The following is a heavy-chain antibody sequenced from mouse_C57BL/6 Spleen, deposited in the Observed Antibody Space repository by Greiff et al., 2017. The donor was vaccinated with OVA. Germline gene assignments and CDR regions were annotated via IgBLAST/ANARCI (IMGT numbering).Heavy chain of an antibody. CDR2: ISYDGSN. Sequence: VQLKESGPGLVKPSQSLSLTCSVTGYSITSGYYWNWIRQFPGNKLEWMGYISYDGSNNYNPSLKNRISITRDTSKNQFFLKLNSVTTEDTATYYCARGMITKRYYFDYWGQGTTLTVSS. V-gene: IGHV3-6*01. CDR1: GYSITSGYY. CDR3: ARGMITKRYYFDY. D-gene: IGHD2-4*01. J-gene: IGHJ2*01.